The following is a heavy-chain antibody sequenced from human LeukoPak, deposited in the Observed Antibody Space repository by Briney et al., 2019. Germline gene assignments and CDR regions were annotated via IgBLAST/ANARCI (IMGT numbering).Heavy chain of an antibody. CDR1: GFTVSRNH. V-gene: IGHV3-53*01. J-gene: IGHJ4*02. Sequence: GGSLRLSCAAFGFTVSRNHMTWVRQAPGKGLEWVSIIYSGGSAYYADSVRGRFTISRDSSQNTLYLQMNGLRVEDTAVYYCVTLPTGDYWGQGTLVTVSS. CDR3: VTLPTGDY. D-gene: IGHD2-15*01. CDR2: IYSGGSA.